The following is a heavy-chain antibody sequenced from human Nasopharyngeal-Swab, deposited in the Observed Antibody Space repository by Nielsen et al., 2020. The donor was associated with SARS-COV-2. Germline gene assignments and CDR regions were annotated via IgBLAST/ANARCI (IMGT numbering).Heavy chain of an antibody. CDR1: GYSFSDYC. CDR3: ARGGSSWAYGYDA. CDR2: IYHGDSNT. Sequence: QVSCKGSGYSFSDYCIGWVRHMPGKGLEWLGVIYHGDSNTTYSPSFQGPVIISVDTSSSIAYLQWTRLKVSDTSMYYCARGGSSWAYGYDAWGQGTMVTVTS. D-gene: IGHD6-13*01. V-gene: IGHV5-51*01. J-gene: IGHJ3*01.